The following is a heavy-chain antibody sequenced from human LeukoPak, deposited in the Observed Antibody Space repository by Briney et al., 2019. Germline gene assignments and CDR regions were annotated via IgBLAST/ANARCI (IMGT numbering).Heavy chain of an antibody. V-gene: IGHV3-30-3*01. CDR1: GLAFSSHA. Sequence: GGSLRLSCEASGLAFSSHAMTWVRQAPGKGLEYVGVISYDGNTKYYADSVKGRFTLSRDNSKNTLYLQMNSLRAEDTAVYYCARDRSAVSGNGYDIWGQGTMVIVSS. J-gene: IGHJ3*02. CDR2: ISYDGNTK. D-gene: IGHD4-11*01. CDR3: ARDRSAVSGNGYDI.